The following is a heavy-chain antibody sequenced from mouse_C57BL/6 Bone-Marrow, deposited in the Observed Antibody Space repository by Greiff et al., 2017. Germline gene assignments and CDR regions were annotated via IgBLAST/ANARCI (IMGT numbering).Heavy chain of an antibody. J-gene: IGHJ2*01. V-gene: IGHV1-81*01. D-gene: IGHD1-1*01. CDR3: ARDHYYSSGLYYFDY. CDR1: GYTFTSYG. Sequence: QVQLQQSGAELARPGASVKLSCKASGYTFTSYGISWVKQRTGQGLEWIGEIYPRSGNTYYNEKFKGKATLTADKSSSTAYMELRSLTSEDSAFYFCARDHYYSSGLYYFDYWGQGTTLAVSS. CDR2: IYPRSGNT.